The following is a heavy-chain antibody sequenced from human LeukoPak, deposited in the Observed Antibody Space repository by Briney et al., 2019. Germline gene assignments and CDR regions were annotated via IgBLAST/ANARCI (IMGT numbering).Heavy chain of an antibody. CDR1: GYSFTSYW. CDR2: IYPGDSDT. J-gene: IGHJ4*02. Sequence: GESLKISCKGSGYSFTSYWIGWVRQMPGKGLVWMGIIYPGDSDTRYSPSFQGKVTISADKSISTAYLQWSSLKASDTAMYYCARPRGGYCSSTSCPYYFDYWGQGTLVTVSS. V-gene: IGHV5-51*01. D-gene: IGHD2-2*01. CDR3: ARPRGGYCSSTSCPYYFDY.